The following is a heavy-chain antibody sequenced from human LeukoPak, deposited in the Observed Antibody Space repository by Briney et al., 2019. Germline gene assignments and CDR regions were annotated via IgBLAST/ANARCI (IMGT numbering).Heavy chain of an antibody. J-gene: IGHJ6*02. CDR3: AKVIRGGYGMDV. D-gene: IGHD3-10*01. CDR2: ISDSSSIT. Sequence: GGSLRLSCAASGFTFSSFGMNWVRHGPGKGLEWVSYISDSSSITYYADSVKGRFTISRDNAKNSLSLQLNSLRDEDTAVYFCAKVIRGGYGMDVWGQGTTVTVSS. CDR1: GFTFSSFG. V-gene: IGHV3-48*02.